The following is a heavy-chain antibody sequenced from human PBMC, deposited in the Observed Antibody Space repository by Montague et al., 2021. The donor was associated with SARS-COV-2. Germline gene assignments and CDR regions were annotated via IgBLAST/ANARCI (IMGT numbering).Heavy chain of an antibody. CDR2: INHSGST. CDR1: GVSFSGYY. CDR3: AGDQRQLDSNGPMIDY. J-gene: IGHJ4*02. Sequence: SETLSLTCAVYGVSFSGYYWSWIRQPPAKGLEWSGEINHSGSTNYNPSLQSRVTISVDTSKNQFSLQLSSVTAADTAVYFCAGDQRQLDSNGPMIDYWGQGALVTVAS. D-gene: IGHD6-19*01. V-gene: IGHV4-34*01.